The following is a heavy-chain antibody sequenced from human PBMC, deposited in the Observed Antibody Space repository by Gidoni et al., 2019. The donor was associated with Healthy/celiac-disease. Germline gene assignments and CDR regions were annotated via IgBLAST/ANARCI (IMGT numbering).Heavy chain of an antibody. CDR2: ISYDVSNK. D-gene: IGHD6-13*01. CDR3: ARDRQQLAPSYYYYYGMDV. J-gene: IGHJ6*02. CDR1: GFTFGRYE. Sequence: QVQLVASGGGVVQPGRSLRLPCAASGFTFGRYERHWVLQAPGKGLEGVAVISYDVSNKYYADSVKGRFTISRDNSKNTLYLQMNSLRAEDTAVYYCARDRQQLAPSYYYYYGMDVWGQGTTVTVSS. V-gene: IGHV3-30-3*01.